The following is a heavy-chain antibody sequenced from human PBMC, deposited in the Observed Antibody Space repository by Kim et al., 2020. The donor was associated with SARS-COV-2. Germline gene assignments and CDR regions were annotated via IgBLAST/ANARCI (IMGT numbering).Heavy chain of an antibody. CDR2: INPNSGGS. V-gene: IGHV1-2*02. CDR3: ARDRFDDYWCAYYVGTFFFDF. Sequence: ASVKVSCKSSGYTFTNYYIHWVRQAPGQGLEWMGWINPNSGGSNYAQDFQGRVTMTRDTSTTTAYMELGSLRSDDTAVYYCARDRFDDYWCAYYVGTFFFDFWGQGTLVTVSS. CDR1: GYTFTNYY. D-gene: IGHD3-3*01. J-gene: IGHJ4*02.